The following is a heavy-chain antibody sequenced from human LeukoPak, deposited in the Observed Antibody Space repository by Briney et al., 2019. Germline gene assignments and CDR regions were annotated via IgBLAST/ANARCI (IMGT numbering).Heavy chain of an antibody. V-gene: IGHV1-69*05. CDR2: IIPIFGTA. J-gene: IGHJ5*02. CDR3: ARDRGGKSSNWFDP. Sequence: SVKVSCKASGGTFSSYAISWVRQAPGQGLEWMGGIIPIFGTANYAQKFQGRVTITTDESTSTAYMELSSLRSEDTAVYYCARDRGGKSSNWFDPWGQGTLVTVSS. D-gene: IGHD3-16*01. CDR1: GGTFSSYA.